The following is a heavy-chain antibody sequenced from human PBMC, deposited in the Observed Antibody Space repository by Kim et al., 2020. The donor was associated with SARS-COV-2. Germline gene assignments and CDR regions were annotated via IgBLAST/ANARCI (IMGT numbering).Heavy chain of an antibody. Sequence: TYYTPSLKSRVTITVDTSKNQFSLKLSSVTAADTAVYYCARVGYYGSGTLWGQGTLVTVSS. CDR3: ARVGYYGSGTL. V-gene: IGHV4-31*02. J-gene: IGHJ4*02. CDR2: T. D-gene: IGHD3-10*01.